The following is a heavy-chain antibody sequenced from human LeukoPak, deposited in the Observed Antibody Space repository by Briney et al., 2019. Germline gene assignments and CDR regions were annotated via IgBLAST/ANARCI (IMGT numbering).Heavy chain of an antibody. CDR1: GYTFTSYY. CDR3: ARDSSGYYFDY. CDR2: INPSGGST. D-gene: IGHD3-22*01. J-gene: IGHJ4*02. V-gene: IGHV1-46*01. Sequence: GASVKVSCKASGYTFTSYYMHWVRQAPGQGLEWMGIINPSGGSTSYAQKFQGRVTMTRDTSTSRVYMELSSMRSEDTAVYYCARDSSGYYFDYWGQGTLVTVSS.